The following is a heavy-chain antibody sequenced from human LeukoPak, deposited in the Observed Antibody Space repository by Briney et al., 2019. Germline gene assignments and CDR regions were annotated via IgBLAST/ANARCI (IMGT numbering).Heavy chain of an antibody. J-gene: IGHJ5*02. V-gene: IGHV3-23*01. CDR2: LTGSGSSV. CDR3: AKGLNWFDP. CDR1: GFTFNNAW. Sequence: KPGGSLRLSCAASGFTFNNAWMSWVRQAPGKGLEWISGLTGSGSSVYYADSVRGRVTISRDNSRNTLYLHFDSLRADDTAVYYCAKGLNWFDPWGQGTLVTVSS. D-gene: IGHD2-8*01.